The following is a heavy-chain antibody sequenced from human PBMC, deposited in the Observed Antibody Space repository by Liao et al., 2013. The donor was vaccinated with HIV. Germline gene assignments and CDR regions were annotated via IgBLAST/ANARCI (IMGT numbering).Heavy chain of an antibody. D-gene: IGHD2-15*01. CDR2: INHSGST. J-gene: IGHJ4*01. CDR3: ARGGRSGPYSGTVPLDY. CDR1: GGSFSGYY. V-gene: IGHV4-34*01. Sequence: QVQLQQWGAGLLKPSETLSLTCAVYGGSFSGYYWSWIRQPPGKGLEWIGEINHSGSTNYNPSLKSRVTISVDTSKNQFSLKLSSVTAADTAVYYCARGGRSGPYSGTVPLDYWGPGEPWSPSPQ.